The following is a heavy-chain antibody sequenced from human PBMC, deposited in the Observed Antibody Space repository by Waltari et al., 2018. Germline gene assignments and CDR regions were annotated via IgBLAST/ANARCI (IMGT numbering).Heavy chain of an antibody. CDR2: IYYSGST. J-gene: IGHJ6*03. V-gene: IGHV4-39*01. CDR3: ASLYGSGSYLDYYYYYYMDV. D-gene: IGHD3-10*01. Sequence: QLQLQESGPGLVKPSETLSLTCTVSGGSISSSSYYWGWIRQPPGKWLEWIGSIYYSGSTYYNPSLKLRVTISVDTSKNQFALKLSSVTAADTAVYYCASLYGSGSYLDYYYYYYMDVWGKGTTVTVSS. CDR1: GGSISSSSYY.